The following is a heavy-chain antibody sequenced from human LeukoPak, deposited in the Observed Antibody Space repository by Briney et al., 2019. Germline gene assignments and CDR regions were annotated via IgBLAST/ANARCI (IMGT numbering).Heavy chain of an antibody. J-gene: IGHJ2*01. Sequence: GGSLRLSCAASGFIFSNYWMSWFRQAPGKGPEWLTNIKKDGSEKYYVDSVKGRFTISRDNAKNSLYLQMNSLRAEDTAVYYCARGGGSGYFDLWGRGTLVTVSS. CDR1: GFIFSNYW. CDR3: ARGGGSGYFDL. D-gene: IGHD3-16*01. V-gene: IGHV3-7*01. CDR2: IKKDGSEK.